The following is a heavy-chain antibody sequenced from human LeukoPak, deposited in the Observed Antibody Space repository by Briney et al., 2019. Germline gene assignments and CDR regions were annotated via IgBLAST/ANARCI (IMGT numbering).Heavy chain of an antibody. CDR3: ARTTYGDYVGKYYYGMDV. Sequence: GASVKVSCKASGGTFSSYAISWVRQAPGQGLEWMGGIIPIFGTANYAQKFQGRVTITRDTSASTAYMELSSLRSEDTAVYYCARTTYGDYVGKYYYGMDVWGQGTTVTVSS. CDR2: IIPIFGTA. D-gene: IGHD4-17*01. V-gene: IGHV1-69*05. J-gene: IGHJ6*02. CDR1: GGTFSSYA.